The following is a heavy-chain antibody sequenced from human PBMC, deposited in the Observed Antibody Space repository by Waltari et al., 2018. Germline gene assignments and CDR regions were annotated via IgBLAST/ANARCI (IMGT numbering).Heavy chain of an antibody. D-gene: IGHD2-2*01. CDR3: ARALSSTSEFDP. CDR1: GSSFTSYW. V-gene: IGHV5-51*01. Sequence: EVQLVQSGAEVKQPGESLKLSCKGSGSSFTSYWIGWVRQMPGKGLEWMGIIYPVASDTGYSPSCQGQVTISADKSISPAYLQWSSLKASDTAMDYCARALSSTSEFDPRGQGTLVTVSS. CDR2: IYPVASDT. J-gene: IGHJ5*02.